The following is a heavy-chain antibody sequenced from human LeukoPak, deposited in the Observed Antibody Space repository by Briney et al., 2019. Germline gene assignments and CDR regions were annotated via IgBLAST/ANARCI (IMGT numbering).Heavy chain of an antibody. V-gene: IGHV1-69*13. CDR2: IIPILGTA. CDR3: ARTWCHDFWSGIRGDYYYYMGV. D-gene: IGHD3-3*01. J-gene: IGHJ6*03. CDR1: GGTVSSYA. Sequence: SVKVSCKASGGTVSSYAISWVRQPPGQGRDGVGGIIPILGTANYAQKFQGRVKITADESTSTAYMELSSLRSEDTAVYYCARTWCHDFWSGIRGDYYYYMGVGGKGTTVTVPS.